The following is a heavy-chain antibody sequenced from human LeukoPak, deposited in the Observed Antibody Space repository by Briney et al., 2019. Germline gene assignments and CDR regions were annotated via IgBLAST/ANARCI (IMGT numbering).Heavy chain of an antibody. CDR1: GFTFSSYS. V-gene: IGHV3-21*01. J-gene: IGHJ3*02. Sequence: GGSLRLSCAASGFTFSSYSMNWVRQAPGKGLEWVSSISSRSSYIYYADSVKGRFTISRDNAKNSLYLQMNSLRAEDTAVYYCARDMRDAGITMIVVGAFDIWGQGTMVTVSS. D-gene: IGHD3-22*01. CDR3: ARDMRDAGITMIVVGAFDI. CDR2: ISSRSSYI.